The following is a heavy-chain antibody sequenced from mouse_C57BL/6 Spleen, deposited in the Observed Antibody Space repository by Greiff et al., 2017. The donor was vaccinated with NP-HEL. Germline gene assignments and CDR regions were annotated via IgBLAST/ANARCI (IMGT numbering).Heavy chain of an antibody. CDR1: GYTFTSYW. CDR3: ARHYYGSSYWYFDV. J-gene: IGHJ1*03. V-gene: IGHV1-53*01. D-gene: IGHD1-1*01. CDR2: INPSNVGT. Sequence: QVQLQQPGTELVKPGASVKLSCKASGYTFTSYWMHWVKQRPGQGLEWIGNINPSNVGTNYNEKFKSKATLTVDKSSSTAYMQLSSLTSEDSAVYYCARHYYGSSYWYFDVWGTGTTVTVSS.